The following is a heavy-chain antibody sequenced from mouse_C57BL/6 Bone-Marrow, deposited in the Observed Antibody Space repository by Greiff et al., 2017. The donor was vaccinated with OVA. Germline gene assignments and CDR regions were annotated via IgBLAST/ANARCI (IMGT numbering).Heavy chain of an antibody. J-gene: IGHJ4*01. CDR1: GYSFTSGYY. CDR2: ISYDGSN. V-gene: IGHV3-6*01. CDR3: ARDHAGYYAKEY. Sequence: EVKLMQSGPGLVKPSPSLSLSCSVTGYSFTSGYYWNWIRQFPGNKLEWMGYISYDGSNNYNPSLKNRISFTRDTSKNQFSLKLNSVTTEDAATYFCARDHAGYYAKEYWGQGTSVTVSS.